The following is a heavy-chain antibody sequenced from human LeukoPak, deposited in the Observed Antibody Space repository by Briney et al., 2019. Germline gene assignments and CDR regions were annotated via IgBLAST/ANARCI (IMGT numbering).Heavy chain of an antibody. V-gene: IGHV1-24*01. CDR3: ATVFTMDGAFDI. CDR2: FDPEDGET. Sequence: ASVNVSCKVSGYTLTELSMHWVRQAPGKGLEGMGGFDPEDGETIYAQKLQGRLTMTEDTSTDTAYMELRSLRSEETAVYYCATVFTMDGAFDIWGQGTMVTVPS. J-gene: IGHJ3*02. CDR1: GYTLTELS. D-gene: IGHD3-10*01.